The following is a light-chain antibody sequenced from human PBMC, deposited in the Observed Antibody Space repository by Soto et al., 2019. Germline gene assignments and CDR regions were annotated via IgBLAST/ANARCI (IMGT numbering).Light chain of an antibody. CDR2: GAS. V-gene: IGKV3-20*01. CDR1: QSVRRSY. J-gene: IGKJ3*01. CDR3: HQYGDSPL. Sequence: EILLTQSPCTLSLSPGKRATLSCRASQSVRRSYLAWNQQKPGQAPSLLIYGASIRATGIPDRLGGSGSGTDFTLTISRLEPEDFAVYYCHQYGDSPLFGPGTKVDIK.